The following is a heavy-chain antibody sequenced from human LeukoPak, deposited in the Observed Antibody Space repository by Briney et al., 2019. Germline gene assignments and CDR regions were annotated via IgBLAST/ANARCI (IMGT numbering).Heavy chain of an antibody. CDR1: GFTFSSYA. J-gene: IGHJ6*02. D-gene: IGHD1-26*01. CDR2: ISYDGSNK. Sequence: QSGGSLRLSCAASGFTFSSYAMHWVRQAPGKGLEWVAVISYDGSNKYYADSVKGRFTISRDNSKNTLYLQMNSLRAEDTAVYYCARDVPTFAESSGSYDYYYYGMDVWGQGTTVTVSS. V-gene: IGHV3-30-3*01. CDR3: ARDVPTFAESSGSYDYYYYGMDV.